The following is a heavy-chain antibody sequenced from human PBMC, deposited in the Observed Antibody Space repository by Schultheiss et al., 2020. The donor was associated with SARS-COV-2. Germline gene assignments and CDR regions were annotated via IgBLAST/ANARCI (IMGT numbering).Heavy chain of an antibody. D-gene: IGHD2-21*02. CDR3: GNKLPGDTFPDFDS. CDR1: GGSISSSSYY. Sequence: ETLSLTCTVSGGSISSSSYYWGWIRQPPGKGLEWVSAISESGYYKHYADSVKGRFTISRDNSKNTLYLQMNSLEAEDTAVYYCGNKLPGDTFPDFDSWGQGTLVTVSS. V-gene: IGHV3-23*01. CDR2: ISESGYYK. J-gene: IGHJ4*02.